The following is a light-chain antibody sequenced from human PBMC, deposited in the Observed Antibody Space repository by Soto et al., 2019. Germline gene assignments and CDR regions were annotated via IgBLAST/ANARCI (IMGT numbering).Light chain of an antibody. CDR1: QDISNY. V-gene: IGKV1-33*01. CDR2: DAS. J-gene: IGKJ1*01. CDR3: QQYDNLPTWT. Sequence: DNQMTQSPSSLSASVGDRVTITCQASQDISNYLNWYQQKPGKAPKLLIYDASNLETGVPSRFSGSGSGTDFTFTFSSLQPEDIATYYCQQYDNLPTWTFGQGTKVEIK.